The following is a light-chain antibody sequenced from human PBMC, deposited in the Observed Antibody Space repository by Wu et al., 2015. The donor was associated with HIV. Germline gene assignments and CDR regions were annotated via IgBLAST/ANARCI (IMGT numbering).Light chain of an antibody. CDR1: QSISSY. Sequence: DIQMTQSPSSPSASVGDRVTITCRASQSISSYLNWYQQKPGKAPKLLIYAASSLQSGVPSRFSGSGSGTDFTLTISSLQPEDFATCYCQQSYSTPWTFGQGTKVEIK. CDR2: AAS. V-gene: IGKV1-39*01. J-gene: IGKJ1*01. CDR3: QQSYSTPWT.